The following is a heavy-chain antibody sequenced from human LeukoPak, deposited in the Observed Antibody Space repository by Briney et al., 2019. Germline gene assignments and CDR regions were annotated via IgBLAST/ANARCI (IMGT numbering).Heavy chain of an antibody. CDR2: TYYSGST. CDR3: ARQIQSEMATITGDFDY. D-gene: IGHD5-24*01. V-gene: IGHV4-39*07. CDR1: GGSISSSSYY. Sequence: SETLSLTCTVSGGSISSSSYYWGWIRQPPGKGLEWIGSTYYSGSTYYNPSLKSRVTISVDTSKNQFSLKLSSVTAADTAVYYCARQIQSEMATITGDFDYWGQGTLVTVSS. J-gene: IGHJ4*02.